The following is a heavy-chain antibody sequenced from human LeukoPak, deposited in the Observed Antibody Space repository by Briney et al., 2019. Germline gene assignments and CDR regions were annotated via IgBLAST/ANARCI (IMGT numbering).Heavy chain of an antibody. CDR1: GFTFSNFA. D-gene: IGHD1-1*01. V-gene: IGHV3-30*04. CDR3: ARAPGYGAAYYFDY. CDR2: VSYDGSYK. Sequence: GGSLRLSCAATGFTFSNFAMHWVRQAPGKVLEWVAVVSYDGSYKHYADSVKGRFTISRDNSKNTLYLQMNSLRAEDTAVYYCARAPGYGAAYYFDYWGQGTLVTVSS. J-gene: IGHJ4*02.